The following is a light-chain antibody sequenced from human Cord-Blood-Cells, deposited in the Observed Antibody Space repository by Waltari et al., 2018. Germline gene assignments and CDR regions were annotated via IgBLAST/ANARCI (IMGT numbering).Light chain of an antibody. CDR3: SSYTSSSTYVV. CDR2: DVS. J-gene: IGLJ2*01. CDR1: SSDVGGYNH. V-gene: IGLV2-14*01. Sequence: QSALTQPASVSGSPGQSITISCTGTSSDVGGYNHVSWYQQHPGKAPNLMIYDVSKRPSGVSNRFSGSKSGNTASLTISGLQAEDEADYYCSSYTSSSTYVVFGGGTKLTVL.